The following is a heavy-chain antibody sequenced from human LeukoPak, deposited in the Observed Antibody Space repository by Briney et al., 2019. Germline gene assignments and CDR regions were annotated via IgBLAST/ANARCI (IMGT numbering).Heavy chain of an antibody. CDR1: GFPFSDYY. D-gene: IGHD3-3*01. Sequence: GGSLRLSCAASGFPFSDYYMSWIRQAPGKGLEWVSYISSSGTTIYYADSVKGRFTISRDNAKNSLYLQMNSLRAEDTVVYCCVCRFLVWFSQGVFDYWGQGTLVTVSS. CDR3: VCRFLVWFSQGVFDY. J-gene: IGHJ4*02. V-gene: IGHV3-11*04. CDR2: ISSSGTTI.